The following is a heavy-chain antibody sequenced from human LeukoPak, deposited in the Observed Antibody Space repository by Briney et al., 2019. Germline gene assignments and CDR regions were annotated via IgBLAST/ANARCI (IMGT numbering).Heavy chain of an antibody. Sequence: PSQTLSLTCSVCDGSISTHYWTWIRQPPGRGLEWIGYIYKSGSTKYNPFLKSRVSFSLDKTKKQLSLKLTSVTAADTAVYYCARGGVGYYYMDVWGKGTTVIVSS. J-gene: IGHJ6*03. D-gene: IGHD3-16*01. CDR2: IYKSGST. V-gene: IGHV4-59*11. CDR3: ARGGVGYYYMDV. CDR1: DGSISTHY.